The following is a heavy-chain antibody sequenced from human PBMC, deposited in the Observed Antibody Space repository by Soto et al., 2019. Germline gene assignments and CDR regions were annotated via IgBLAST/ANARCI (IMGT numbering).Heavy chain of an antibody. D-gene: IGHD3-22*01. CDR1: GFTFSSYA. Sequence: GGSLRLSCAASGFTFSSYAMSWVRQAPGKGLEWVSAISGSGGSTYYADSVKGRFTISRDNSKNTLYLQMNSLRAEDTAVYYCARNYFDSGGGFDYWGQGTLVTVSS. J-gene: IGHJ4*02. V-gene: IGHV3-23*01. CDR2: ISGSGGST. CDR3: ARNYFDSGGGFDY.